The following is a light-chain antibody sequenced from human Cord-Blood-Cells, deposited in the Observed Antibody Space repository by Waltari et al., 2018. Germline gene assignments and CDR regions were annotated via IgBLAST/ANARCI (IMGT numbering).Light chain of an antibody. CDR2: EVS. J-gene: IGLJ3*02. CDR3: SSYTSSSTLV. V-gene: IGLV2-14*01. Sequence: QSALTQPASVSGSPGQSITISCTGTSSDVGGYNYVSWYQQHPGKAPKRMIYEVSNRPSGVSNRFSASKSGNTASLTISGLQAEDEADYYCSSYTSSSTLVFGGATKLTVL. CDR1: SSDVGGYNY.